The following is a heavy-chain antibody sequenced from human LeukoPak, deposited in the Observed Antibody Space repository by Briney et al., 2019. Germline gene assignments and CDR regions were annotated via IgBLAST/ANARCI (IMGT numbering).Heavy chain of an antibody. D-gene: IGHD5-18*01. CDR2: IYYSGST. CDR3: AGVQGGYSYGFYFDY. Sequence: SETLSLTCTVSGGSISSSSYYWGWIRQPPGKGLEWIGSIYYSGSTYYNPSLKSRVTISVDTSKNQFSLKLSSVTAADTAVYYCAGVQGGYSYGFYFDYWGQGTLVTVSS. CDR1: GGSISSSSYY. V-gene: IGHV4-39*01. J-gene: IGHJ4*02.